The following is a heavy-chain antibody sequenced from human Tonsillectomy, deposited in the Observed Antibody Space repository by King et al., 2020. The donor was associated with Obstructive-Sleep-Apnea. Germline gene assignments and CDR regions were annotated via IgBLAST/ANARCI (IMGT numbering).Heavy chain of an antibody. J-gene: IGHJ6*02. CDR3: VLITMFRGLYYYGMNV. V-gene: IGHV4-39*07. CDR1: GGSINSSDYY. D-gene: IGHD3-10*01. CDR2: IYYSGST. Sequence: LQLQESGPGLVKPSETLSLICTVSGGSINSSDYYGGWIRRPPGKGLEWIGSIYYSGSTNYYPSLKSRVTISVDTSKNQFSLRLSSVTAADTAVYYCVLITMFRGLYYYGMNVWGQGTPVTVSS.